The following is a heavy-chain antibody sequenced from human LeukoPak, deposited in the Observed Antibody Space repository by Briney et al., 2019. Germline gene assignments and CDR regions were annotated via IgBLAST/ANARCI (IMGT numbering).Heavy chain of an antibody. CDR1: GGSISSYY. CDR2: IYTSGST. Sequence: SQTLSLTCTVSGGSISSYYWSWIRQPAGKGLQWIGRIYTSGSTNYNPSLKSRVTMSVDTSKNQFSLKLTSVTAADTAVYYCARAYYDTSGYPGWYFDLWGRGTLVTVSS. D-gene: IGHD3-22*01. J-gene: IGHJ2*01. CDR3: ARAYYDTSGYPGWYFDL. V-gene: IGHV4-4*07.